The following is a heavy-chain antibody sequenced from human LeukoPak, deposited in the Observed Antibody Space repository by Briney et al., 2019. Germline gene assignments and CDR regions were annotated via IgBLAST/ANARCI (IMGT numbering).Heavy chain of an antibody. D-gene: IGHD5-18*01. Sequence: PGGSLRLSCAASGFTFSSYGMHWVRQAPGKGLEWISYISNSGSTIYYADSVKGRFTISRDNAKNSLYLQMNDLRAEDTAVYYCGSGYYFDYWGQGTLVAVSS. J-gene: IGHJ4*02. CDR2: ISNSGSTI. CDR3: GSGYYFDY. CDR1: GFTFSSYG. V-gene: IGHV3-48*04.